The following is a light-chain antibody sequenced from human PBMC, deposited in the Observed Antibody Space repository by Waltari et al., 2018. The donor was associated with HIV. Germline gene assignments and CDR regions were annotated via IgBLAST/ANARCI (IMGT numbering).Light chain of an antibody. V-gene: IGLV1-44*01. CDR2: GNN. Sequence: QPVLTQPPSASGPPGQRFIISCSGRRSHIARHAVSCYQHLPGATPPLLIFGNNQRSSGVPDRFSGSKSATLASLAISGLRSVDEAEYSCAAWDDSLDGPVFGGGTKLTVL. CDR3: AAWDDSLDGPV. CDR1: RSHIARHA. J-gene: IGLJ2*01.